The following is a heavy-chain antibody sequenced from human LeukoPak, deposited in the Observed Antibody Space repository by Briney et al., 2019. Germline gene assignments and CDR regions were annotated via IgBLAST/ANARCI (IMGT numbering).Heavy chain of an antibody. CDR2: INTNTGNP. D-gene: IGHD3-16*01. V-gene: IGHV7-4-1*02. Sequence: ASVKVSCKASGYTFNTYAMNWVRQAPGQGLEWMGWINTNTGNPTYAQGFTGRFVFSLDTSVSTAHLQINSLKAEDTAVYYCARDLQSGGVPHRLWWFDPWGQGTLVTVSS. CDR3: ARDLQSGGVPHRLWWFDP. J-gene: IGHJ5*02. CDR1: GYTFNTYA.